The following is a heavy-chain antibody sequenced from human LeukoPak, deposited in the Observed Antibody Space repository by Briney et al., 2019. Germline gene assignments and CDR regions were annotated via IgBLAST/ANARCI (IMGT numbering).Heavy chain of an antibody. CDR2: NNHSGST. D-gene: IGHD3-22*01. V-gene: IGHV4-34*01. CDR3: ARGFYYYDRYYFDY. CDR1: GVSFSGYY. J-gene: IGHJ4*02. Sequence: SETLSLTCALYGVSFSGYYWSWIRQPPGTGLELIGENNHSGSTNCNPSLKSRVTISVDTSKNQFSLKLSSVTAADTAVYYCARGFYYYDRYYFDYWGQGTMVTVS.